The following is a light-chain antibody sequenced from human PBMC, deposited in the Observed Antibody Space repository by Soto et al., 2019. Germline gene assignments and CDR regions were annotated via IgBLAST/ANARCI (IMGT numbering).Light chain of an antibody. CDR3: QHYNSFSRT. J-gene: IGKJ1*01. V-gene: IGKV1-5*03. CDR2: KAA. CDR1: DNIAPW. Sequence: IRMTQSPSSLSASTGDRVTITCRASDNIAPWVAWYQQKPGKAPKLLIYKAANLADEVPSRFAGSGSGTDFTLTITRLQPDDFATYYCQHYNSFSRTFGQGTKVDIK.